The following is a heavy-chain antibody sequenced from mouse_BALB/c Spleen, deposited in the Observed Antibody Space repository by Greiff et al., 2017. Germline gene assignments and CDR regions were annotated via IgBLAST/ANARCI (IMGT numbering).Heavy chain of an antibody. CDR3: ARHCPDYDERHWYFDV. J-gene: IGHJ1*01. D-gene: IGHD2-4*01. Sequence: EVKLVESGGGLVKLGGSLKLSCAASGFTFSSYYMSWVRQTPEKRLELVAAINSNGGSTYYPDTVKGRFTISRDNAKNTLYLQMSSLKSEDTALYYCARHCPDYDERHWYFDVWGAGTTVTVSS. CDR2: INSNGGST. CDR1: GFTFSSYY. V-gene: IGHV5-6-2*01.